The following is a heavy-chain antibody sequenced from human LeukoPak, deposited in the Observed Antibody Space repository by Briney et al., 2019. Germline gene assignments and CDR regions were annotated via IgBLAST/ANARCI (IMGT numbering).Heavy chain of an antibody. CDR2: IIPIFGTA. V-gene: IGHV1-69*01. Sequence: SVKVSCKASGGTFSSYAISWVRQAPGQGLGWMGGIIPIFGTANYAQKFQGRVTITADESTSTAYTELSSLRSEDTAVYCCARGSGYYGSGRNYYYGMDVWGQGTTVTVSS. D-gene: IGHD3-10*01. CDR3: ARGSGYYGSGRNYYYGMDV. J-gene: IGHJ6*02. CDR1: GGTFSSYA.